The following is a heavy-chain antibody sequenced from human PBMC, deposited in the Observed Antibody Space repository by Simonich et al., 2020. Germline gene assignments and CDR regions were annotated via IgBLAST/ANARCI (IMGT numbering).Heavy chain of an antibody. CDR3: ARSHIAAAGTGYFQH. J-gene: IGHJ1*01. V-gene: IGHV1-2*02. CDR1: GYTFTGYY. CDR2: INPNSVGT. D-gene: IGHD6-13*01. Sequence: QVQLVQSGAEVKKPGASVKVSCKASGYTFTGYYMHWVRQAPGQGFEGMGWINPNSVGTNYEQKFQGRVTMTRETSISTAYMELSRLRSDDTAVYYCARSHIAAAGTGYFQHWGQGTLVTVSS.